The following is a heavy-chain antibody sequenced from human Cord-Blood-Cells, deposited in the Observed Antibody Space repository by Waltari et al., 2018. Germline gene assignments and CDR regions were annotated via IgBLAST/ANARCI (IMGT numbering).Heavy chain of an antibody. J-gene: IGHJ4*02. CDR3: ARGWNYFDY. D-gene: IGHD1-1*01. V-gene: IGHV3-33*01. CDR1: GFTFSSYG. CDR2: IWYDGSNK. Sequence: QVQLVESGGGVVQPGRSLRLSCAASGFTFSSYGMHWVRQAPGKGWEWVAVIWYDGSNKYYADSVKGRFTISRDNSKNTLYLQMNSLRAEDTAVYYCARGWNYFDYWGQGTLVTVSS.